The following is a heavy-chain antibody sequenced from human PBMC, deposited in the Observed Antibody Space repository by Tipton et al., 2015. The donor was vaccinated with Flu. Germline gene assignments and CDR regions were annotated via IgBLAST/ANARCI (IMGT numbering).Heavy chain of an antibody. CDR3: ARAIPRRSISGNPRNPTRRGNWFDP. V-gene: IGHV4-34*01. D-gene: IGHD3-3*01. CDR2: ITHSGST. CDR1: GGSFSGYY. Sequence: TLSLTCAAYGGSFSGYYWSWIRQSPGKGLEWIGEITHSGSTNYNPSLKSRVTISVDTSKNQFSLRLTSVTAADSALYFCARAIPRRSISGNPRNPTRRGNWFDPWGQGTLVTVSP. J-gene: IGHJ5*02.